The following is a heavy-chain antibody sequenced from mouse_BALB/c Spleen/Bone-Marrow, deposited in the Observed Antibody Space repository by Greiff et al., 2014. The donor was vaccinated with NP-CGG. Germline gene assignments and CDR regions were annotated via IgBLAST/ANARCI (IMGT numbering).Heavy chain of an antibody. CDR2: INPTTDYT. V-gene: IGHV1-7*01. Sequence: QVQLQQSGAELAKPGASVKMSCKASGYTFSTYWMHWVKQRPGQGLEWIGYINPTTDYTEYNQKFKDKATLTADRSSSTAYMQLSSQTSEDSAVYYCEKDVDYWGQGTTLTVSS. CDR3: EKDVDY. CDR1: GYTFSTYW. J-gene: IGHJ2*01.